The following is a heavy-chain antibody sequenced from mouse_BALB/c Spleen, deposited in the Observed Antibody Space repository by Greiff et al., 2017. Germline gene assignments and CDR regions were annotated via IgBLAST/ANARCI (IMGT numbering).Heavy chain of an antibody. D-gene: IGHD1-1*01. V-gene: IGHV14-3*02. CDR2: IDPANGNT. CDR1: GFNIKDTY. J-gene: IGHJ4*01. CDR3: AREPAVVASDAMDY. Sequence: VQLKESGAELVKPGASVKLSCTASGFNIKDTYMHWVKQWPEQGLEWIGRIDPANGNTKYDPKFQGKATITADTSSNTASLQLSSLTSEDTAVDYCAREPAVVASDAMDYWGQGTSVTVSS.